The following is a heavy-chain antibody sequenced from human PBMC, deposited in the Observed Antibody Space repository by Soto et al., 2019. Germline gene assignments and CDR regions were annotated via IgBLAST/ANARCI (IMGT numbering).Heavy chain of an antibody. Sequence: EVQLVESGGGLVQPGGSLRLSCAASGFTFSSYEMNWVRQAPGKGLEWVSYISSGGSTIYYADSVRGRFTISRDNAKHSLYLQMNSLRAEDTAVYYCARDDSGYPSYFHYWGQGTLVTVSS. V-gene: IGHV3-48*03. CDR2: ISSGGSTI. D-gene: IGHD3-16*02. J-gene: IGHJ4*02. CDR3: ARDDSGYPSYFHY. CDR1: GFTFSSYE.